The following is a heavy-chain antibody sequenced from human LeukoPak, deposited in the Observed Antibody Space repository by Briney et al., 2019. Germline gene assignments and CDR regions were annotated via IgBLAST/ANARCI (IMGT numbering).Heavy chain of an antibody. Sequence: GGSLRLSCAASGFTFSSYAMSWVRQAPGKGLEWVSAISGSGGSTYYADSVKGRFTISRDNSKNTLYLQMNSLRAEDTAVYYCANPISGNESAASFDYWGQGTLVTVSS. J-gene: IGHJ4*02. CDR2: ISGSGGST. CDR1: GFTFSSYA. V-gene: IGHV3-23*01. CDR3: ANPISGNESAASFDY. D-gene: IGHD2-2*01.